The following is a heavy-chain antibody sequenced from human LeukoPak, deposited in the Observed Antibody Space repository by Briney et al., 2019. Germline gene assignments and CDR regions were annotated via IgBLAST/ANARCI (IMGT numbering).Heavy chain of an antibody. CDR2: IYYSGST. V-gene: IGHV4-59*01. CDR1: GGSISSYY. J-gene: IGHJ5*02. D-gene: IGHD2-21*01. CDR3: ARDFNLFGLHRWFDP. Sequence: PSETLSLTCTVSGGSISSYYWSWIRQPPGKGLEWIGYIYYSGSTNYNPSLKSRVTISVDTSKNQFSLKLSSVTAADTAVYYCARDFNLFGLHRWFDPWGQGTLVTVSS.